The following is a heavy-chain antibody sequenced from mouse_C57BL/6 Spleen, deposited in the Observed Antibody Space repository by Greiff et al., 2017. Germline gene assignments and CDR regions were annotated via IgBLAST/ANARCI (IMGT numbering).Heavy chain of an antibody. D-gene: IGHD1-1*01. CDR1: GYTFTSYW. V-gene: IGHV1-72*01. Sequence: QVQLQQPGAELVKPGASVKLSCKASGYTFTSYWMHWVKQRPGRGLEWIGRIDPNSGGTKYNEKFTSRATLTVDKPSRTAYMQLSSLTSEDSAVYYCAREQVLLPPWFAYWGQGTLVTVSA. J-gene: IGHJ3*01. CDR2: IDPNSGGT. CDR3: AREQVLLPPWFAY.